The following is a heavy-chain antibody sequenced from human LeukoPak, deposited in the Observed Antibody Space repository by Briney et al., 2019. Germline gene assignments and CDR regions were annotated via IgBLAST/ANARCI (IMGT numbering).Heavy chain of an antibody. CDR2: INPNSGGT. J-gene: IGHJ4*02. CDR3: ARGSPYVLRYFDWSLFDY. V-gene: IGHV1-2*02. Sequence: ASVKVSCKASGYTFTGYCMHWVRQAPGQGLEWMGWINPNSGGTNYAQKFQGRVTMTRDTSISTAYMELSRLRSDDTAVYYCARGSPYVLRYFDWSLFDYWGQGTLVTVSS. CDR1: GYTFTGYC. D-gene: IGHD3-9*01.